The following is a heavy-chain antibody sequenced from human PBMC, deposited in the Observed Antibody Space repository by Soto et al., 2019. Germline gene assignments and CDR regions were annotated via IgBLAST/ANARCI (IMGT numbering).Heavy chain of an antibody. CDR2: IGTRSDI. CDR1: GFTFSSYA. V-gene: IGHV3-21*01. D-gene: IGHD2-21*02. Sequence: GESLKISCAGSGFTFSSYAMNWVRQAPGKGLEWVSSIGTRSDIYYADSVKGRFTISRDNAKNSLSLQMNSMTAEDTAVYYCAREETAWPLAYGLDVWGQGTTVTVSS. CDR3: AREETAWPLAYGLDV. J-gene: IGHJ6*02.